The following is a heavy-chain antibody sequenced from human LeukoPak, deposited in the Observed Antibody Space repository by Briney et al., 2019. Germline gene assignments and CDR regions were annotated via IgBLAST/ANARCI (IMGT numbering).Heavy chain of an antibody. Sequence: GGSLRLSCAASGFTFSSYAMSWVRQAPGKGLQWVSAISGSGGSTYYADSVKGRVTISRDNSKNTLYLQMDSLRAEDTATYYCAKELTIIVQIGLDSWGQGTLVTVSS. CDR1: GFTFSSYA. D-gene: IGHD3-22*01. CDR3: AKELTIIVQIGLDS. J-gene: IGHJ5*01. V-gene: IGHV3-23*01. CDR2: ISGSGGST.